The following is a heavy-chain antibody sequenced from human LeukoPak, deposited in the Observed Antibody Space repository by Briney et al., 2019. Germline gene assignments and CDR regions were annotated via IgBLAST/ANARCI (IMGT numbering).Heavy chain of an antibody. Sequence: SETLPLTCAVYGGSFSGYYWSWIRQPPGKGLEWIGEINHSGSTNYNPSLKSRVTISVDTSKNRFSLKLSSVTAADTAVYYCATTPVDTAMDYFDYWGQGTLVTVSS. D-gene: IGHD5-18*01. CDR3: ATTPVDTAMDYFDY. V-gene: IGHV4-34*01. CDR2: INHSGST. CDR1: GGSFSGYY. J-gene: IGHJ4*02.